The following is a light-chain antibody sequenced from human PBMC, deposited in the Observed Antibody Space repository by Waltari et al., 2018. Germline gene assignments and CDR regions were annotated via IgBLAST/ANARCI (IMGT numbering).Light chain of an antibody. V-gene: IGLV2-14*01. Sequence: SALTQPASVSGSPGRSITIPCTGPSSDVDGYNYVPWYQQHPGKVPNLLIFDVSNRPSVVSNRFSDSKSGNTASLTISGLQAEDESDYYCCSFTSRSTWVFGGGTKLTVL. J-gene: IGLJ3*02. CDR1: SSDVDGYNY. CDR2: DVS. CDR3: CSFTSRSTWV.